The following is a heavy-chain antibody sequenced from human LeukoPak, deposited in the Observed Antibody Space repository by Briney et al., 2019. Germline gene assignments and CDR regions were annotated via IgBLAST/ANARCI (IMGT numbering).Heavy chain of an antibody. V-gene: IGHV4-59*01. D-gene: IGHD2/OR15-2a*01. CDR1: GASISTYY. CDR2: FYYSGST. CDR3: ARVRGTFETD. Sequence: SETLSLTCTVSGASISTYYWGWIRQPPGKGLEWIGYFYYSGSTTYSPSLKSRVTMSVDTSKSQFSLKLNSVTAADTAIYYCARVRGTFETDWGQGTLVTVSS. J-gene: IGHJ1*01.